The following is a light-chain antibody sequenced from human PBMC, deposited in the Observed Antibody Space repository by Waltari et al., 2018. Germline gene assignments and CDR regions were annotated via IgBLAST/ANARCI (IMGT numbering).Light chain of an antibody. CDR1: NSNIGNNA. CDR3: ATWDDNLNAVV. Sequence: QSVLTQPPSVSEAPRQRVTISCSGSNSNIGNNAVNWYQQLPGKAPKLIIYYDDLLASGVSDRFSGSKSGTSASLAISGLQSEDEAGYYCATWDDNLNAVVFGGGTSLTVL. CDR2: YDD. V-gene: IGLV1-36*01. J-gene: IGLJ3*02.